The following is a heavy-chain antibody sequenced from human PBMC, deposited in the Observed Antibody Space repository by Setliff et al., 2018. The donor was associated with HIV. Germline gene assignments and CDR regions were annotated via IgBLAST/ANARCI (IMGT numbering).Heavy chain of an antibody. CDR1: GFTFSFHA. J-gene: IGHJ4*02. D-gene: IGHD3-10*01. CDR2: INGDGDST. Sequence: GGSLRLSCAASGFTFSFHAMTWVRQAPGKGLEWVSGINGDGDSTYYADSVKGRFTVSRDNSKNTLYLQMNSLRAEDSAVYYCAKTPLALVRGAQPYFDYWGQGTLVTVSS. V-gene: IGHV3-23*01. CDR3: AKTPLALVRGAQPYFDY.